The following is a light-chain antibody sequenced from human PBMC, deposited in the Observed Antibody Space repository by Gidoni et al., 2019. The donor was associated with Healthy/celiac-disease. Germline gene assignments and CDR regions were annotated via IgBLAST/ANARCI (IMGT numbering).Light chain of an antibody. V-gene: IGKV2-28*01. Sequence: DIVRTQSPLYLPVTPGEPASISCRSSQSLLHSNGYNYLDWYLQKPGQSPQLLIYLGSNRASGVPDRFSGSGSGTDFTLKISRVEAEDVGVYYCMQALQTPYTFGQXTKLEIK. CDR2: LGS. CDR1: QSLLHSNGYNY. J-gene: IGKJ2*01. CDR3: MQALQTPYT.